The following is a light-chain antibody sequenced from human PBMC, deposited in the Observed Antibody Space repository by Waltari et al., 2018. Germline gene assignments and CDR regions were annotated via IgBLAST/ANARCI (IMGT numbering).Light chain of an antibody. V-gene: IGKV2-28*01. CDR2: LAT. Sequence: IVMTQSPLSLPVTPGEPASISCRASQSLLHRNGYNYLDWYLQKPGQSPQLLIYLATTRASGVPDRFSGDASGTQFTLRISRVEAEDVGVYYCMQARQTPYTFGKGTKLEIK. CDR3: MQARQTPYT. J-gene: IGKJ2*01. CDR1: QSLLHRNGYNY.